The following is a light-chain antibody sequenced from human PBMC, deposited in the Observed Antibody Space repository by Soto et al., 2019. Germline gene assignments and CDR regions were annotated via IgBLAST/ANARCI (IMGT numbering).Light chain of an antibody. V-gene: IGLV1-51*01. Sequence: QSVRTQPPSVSAAPGQKVTISCSGSSSNIGGNSVSWYQQLPGTAPKLLIYDDNKRPSGIPDRFSGSKSGTSATLGLTGFQTGDEADYYCGSWDSSLSAYVFGTGTKVTVL. J-gene: IGLJ1*01. CDR1: SSNIGGNS. CDR3: GSWDSSLSAYV. CDR2: DDN.